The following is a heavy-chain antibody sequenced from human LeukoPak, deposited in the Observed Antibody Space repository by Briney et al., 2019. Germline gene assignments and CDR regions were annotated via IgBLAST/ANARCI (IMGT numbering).Heavy chain of an antibody. CDR3: ARGGYSGYDLDY. D-gene: IGHD5-12*01. CDR1: GGSISSYY. V-gene: IGHV4-59*01. Sequence: SETLSLTCTVSGGSISSYYWSWIRQPPGKGLEWIGYIYYSGSTNYNPSLKSRATISVDTSKNQFSLKLSSVTAADTAVYYCARGGYSGYDLDYWGQGTLVTVSS. J-gene: IGHJ4*02. CDR2: IYYSGST.